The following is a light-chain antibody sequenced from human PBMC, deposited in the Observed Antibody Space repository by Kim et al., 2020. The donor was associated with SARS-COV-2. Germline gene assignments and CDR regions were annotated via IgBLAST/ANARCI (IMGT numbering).Light chain of an antibody. CDR3: AAWDDSLSGWL. Sequence: QSVLTQPPSASGTPGQRVTISCSGSSSTIGSNYVYWYQQLTGTAPKLLIYRNNQRPSGVPDRFSGSKSGTSASLAISGLRSEDEADYFCAAWDDSLSGWLFGGGTQLTVL. V-gene: IGLV1-47*01. CDR2: RNN. CDR1: SSTIGSNY. J-gene: IGLJ3*02.